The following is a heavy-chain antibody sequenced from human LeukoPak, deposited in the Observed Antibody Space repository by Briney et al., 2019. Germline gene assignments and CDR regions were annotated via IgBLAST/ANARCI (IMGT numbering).Heavy chain of an antibody. CDR2: INWNSGSK. V-gene: IGHV3-20*01. CDR3: VRHFNSVATMQIDY. J-gene: IGHJ4*02. CDR1: GFTFEDHG. Sequence: GGSLRLSCATSGFTFEDHGLSWVRQAPGKGLEWVSGINWNSGSKRYAASVKGRFTISRDNARNSVYLEMTSLRVEDTAFYHCVRHFNSVATMQIDYWGQGILVSVSS. D-gene: IGHD5-12*01.